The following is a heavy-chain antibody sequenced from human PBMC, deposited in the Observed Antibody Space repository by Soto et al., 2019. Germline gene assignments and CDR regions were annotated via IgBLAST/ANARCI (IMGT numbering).Heavy chain of an antibody. D-gene: IGHD3-16*01. CDR3: AVDTGAWGPGGYFRQ. CDR2: VNAANGDS. J-gene: IGHJ1*01. CDR1: GYTFTRYA. Sequence: QVHLVQSGAEEKKPGASVKVSCKASGYTFTRYALHWVRQAPGQRFEWMGWVNAANGDSTSAQRFVDRVTFTSDTSASVGYMELSSLKSEDTGIYYCAVDTGAWGPGGYFRQWGQGSLVTVSS. V-gene: IGHV1-3*05.